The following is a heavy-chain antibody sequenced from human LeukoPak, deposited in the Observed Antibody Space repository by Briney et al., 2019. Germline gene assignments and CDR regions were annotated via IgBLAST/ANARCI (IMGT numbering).Heavy chain of an antibody. CDR2: INSDGSST. V-gene: IGHV3-74*01. CDR1: GFTFSSYW. CDR3: AREPGIAAAGINY. J-gene: IGHJ4*02. D-gene: IGHD6-13*01. Sequence: GRSLRLSCAASGFTFSSYWMHWVRQAPGKGLVWVSRINSDGSSTSYADSVKGRFTISRDNAKNTLYLQMNSLRAEDTAVYYCAREPGIAAAGINYWGQGTLVTVSS.